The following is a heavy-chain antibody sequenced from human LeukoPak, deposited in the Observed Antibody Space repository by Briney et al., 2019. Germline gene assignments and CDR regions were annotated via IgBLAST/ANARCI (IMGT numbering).Heavy chain of an antibody. V-gene: IGHV3-66*01. CDR2: IYSGGST. CDR1: GFTVSSNY. J-gene: IGHJ6*02. Sequence: GGSLRLSCAASGFTVSSNYMSWVRQAPGKGLEWVSVIYSGGSTYYADSVKGRFTISRGNSKNTLYLQMNSLRAEDTAVYYCANHDYDILTGYLLDVWGQGTTVTVSS. CDR3: ANHDYDILTGYLLDV. D-gene: IGHD3-9*01.